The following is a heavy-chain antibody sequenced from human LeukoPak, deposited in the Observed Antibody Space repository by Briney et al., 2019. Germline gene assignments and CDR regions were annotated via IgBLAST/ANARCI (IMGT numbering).Heavy chain of an antibody. CDR2: ISFSGST. D-gene: IGHD3-10*01. CDR1: GGSISSSTYY. V-gene: IGHV4-39*01. J-gene: IGHJ4*02. CDR3: AKTLYNYGIEYFFDY. Sequence: NPSETLSLTCTVSGGSISSSTYYWGWIRRPPGKGLEWIGTISFSGSTYYNPSLKSRVTISVDTSKNQFSLKLSSVTAADTAVYYCAKTLYNYGIEYFFDYWGQGTLVTVSS.